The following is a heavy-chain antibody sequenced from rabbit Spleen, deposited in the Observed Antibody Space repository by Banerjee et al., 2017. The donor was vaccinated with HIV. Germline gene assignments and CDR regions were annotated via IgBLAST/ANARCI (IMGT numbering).Heavy chain of an antibody. J-gene: IGHJ4*01. CDR2: IDPFFGTT. CDR3: VREVAAKFKL. Sequence: QLVESGGGLVQPGGSLKLPCKASGFDFSSYYMSWVRQAPGKGLEWIGYIDPFFGTTYYASWVNGRFTISSHNAQNTLFLQLNSLTAADTATYFCVREVAAKFKLWGQGTLVTVS. D-gene: IGHD4-1*01. CDR1: GFDFSSYY. V-gene: IGHV1S7*01.